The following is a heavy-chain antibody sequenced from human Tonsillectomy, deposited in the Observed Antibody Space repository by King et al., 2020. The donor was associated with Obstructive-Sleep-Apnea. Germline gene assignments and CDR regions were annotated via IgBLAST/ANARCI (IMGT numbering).Heavy chain of an antibody. V-gene: IGHV3-23*04. CDR3: AKGLQYSSSWYVNYGMDV. CDR2: ISGSGGRT. Sequence: VQLVESGGGLVQPGGSLRLSCSASGFTFSSYDMNWVRQAPGKGREWVSAISGSGGRTYYADSVNGRFTISIDNSKNTLYLQMNSLRAEDTAVYYCAKGLQYSSSWYVNYGMDVWGQGTTVTVSS. D-gene: IGHD6-13*01. J-gene: IGHJ6*02. CDR1: GFTFSSYD.